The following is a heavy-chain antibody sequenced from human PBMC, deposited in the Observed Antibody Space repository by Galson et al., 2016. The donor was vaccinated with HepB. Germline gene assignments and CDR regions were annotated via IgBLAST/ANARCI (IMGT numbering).Heavy chain of an antibody. CDR2: MYHSGSF. Sequence: AVSGGSMSSDNLWSWVRQPPGKGLEWIGDMYHSGSFTYSPSLKSRITISVDTSKNQFSLKLTSVTAADTAVYYCARRSYDLLSGYYFDYWGQGTLVTVSS. CDR1: GGSMSSDNL. D-gene: IGHD3-9*01. CDR3: ARRSYDLLSGYYFDY. V-gene: IGHV4-4*02. J-gene: IGHJ4*02.